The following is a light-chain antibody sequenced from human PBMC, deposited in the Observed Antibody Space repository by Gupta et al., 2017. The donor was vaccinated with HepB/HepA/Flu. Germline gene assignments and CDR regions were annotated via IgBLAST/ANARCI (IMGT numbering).Light chain of an antibody. V-gene: IGKV3-11*01. CDR2: DAS. CDR1: QSVSSY. Sequence: EIVFTQSPAPLSLSPGARATLSCRASQSVSSYLTWYQQKPGQAPRLLIYDASNRATGIPARFSGSGSGTDFTLTISSLEPEDFAVYYCQQRSNWIFTFGPGTKVDIK. CDR3: QQRSNWIFT. J-gene: IGKJ3*01.